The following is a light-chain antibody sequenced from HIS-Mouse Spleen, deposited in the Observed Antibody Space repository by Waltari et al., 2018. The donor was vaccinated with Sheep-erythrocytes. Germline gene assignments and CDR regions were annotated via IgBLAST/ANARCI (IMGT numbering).Light chain of an antibody. V-gene: IGLV2-23*01. CDR2: EGS. Sequence: QSALTQPASVSGSPGQSITISCTGTSSDVGSYNLVPWYQQHPGKAPKLMIYEGSKRPSGVSNRFSGSKSGNTAYLTISGLQAEDEADYYCCSYAGSSTPWVFGGGTKLTVL. CDR3: CSYAGSSTPWV. CDR1: SSDVGSYNL. J-gene: IGLJ3*02.